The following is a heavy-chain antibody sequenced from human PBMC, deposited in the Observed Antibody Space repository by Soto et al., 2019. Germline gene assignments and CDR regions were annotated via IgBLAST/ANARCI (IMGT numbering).Heavy chain of an antibody. CDR1: GFTFSSYW. CDR2: IKQDGSEK. Sequence: GGSLRLSCAASGFTFSSYWMSWVRQAPGKGLEWVANIKQDGSEKYYVDSVKGRFTISRDNAENSLYLQMNSLRAEDTAVYYCARDYYGSGSYYKDYYYGMDVWGQGTTVTVSS. V-gene: IGHV3-7*01. CDR3: ARDYYGSGSYYKDYYYGMDV. J-gene: IGHJ6*02. D-gene: IGHD3-10*01.